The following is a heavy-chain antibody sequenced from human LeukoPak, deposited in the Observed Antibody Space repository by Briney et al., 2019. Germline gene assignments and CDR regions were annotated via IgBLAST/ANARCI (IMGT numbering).Heavy chain of an antibody. CDR3: AKWGPHCVGDYCPALDS. V-gene: IGHV3-7*01. Sequence: GGSLRVSCVASRFTFSNYWMSWVRQAPGNGLEWVANINQDGSKKPYADSMKGRFTISRDNAKESLYLQLNSLRADDTAVYYCAKWGPHCVGDYCPALDSWGQGTLVTVSS. J-gene: IGHJ4*02. CDR2: INQDGSKK. CDR1: RFTFSNYW. D-gene: IGHD2-21*02.